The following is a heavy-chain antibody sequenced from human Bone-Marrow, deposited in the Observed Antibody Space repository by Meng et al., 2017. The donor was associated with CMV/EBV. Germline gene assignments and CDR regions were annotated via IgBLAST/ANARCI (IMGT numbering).Heavy chain of an antibody. V-gene: IGHV4-59*05. CDR3: ARLIVGATYVDY. J-gene: IGHJ4*02. CDR2: IYYSGST. Sequence: GSLRLSCTVSGGSINSYYWSWIRQPPGKGLEWIGSIYYSGSTYYNPSLKSRVTISVDTSKNQLSLKLSSVTAADTAVYYCARLIVGATYVDYWGQGTLVTVSS. D-gene: IGHD1-26*01. CDR1: GGSINSYY.